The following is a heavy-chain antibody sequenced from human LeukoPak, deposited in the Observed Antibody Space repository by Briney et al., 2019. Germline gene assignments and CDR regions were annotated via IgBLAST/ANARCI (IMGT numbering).Heavy chain of an antibody. V-gene: IGHV4-59*11. D-gene: IGHD3-3*01. J-gene: IGHJ4*02. Sequence: AANLSLTCTVSGGTISSHYRSWIRQPPGKGLEWIGYINYSGSTNYNPSLKSRVTISVDTSKNQCSLKLSSVTAADTAVYYCARAKDHPSSGYYMIDYWGEGTLVTVSS. CDR1: GGTISSHY. CDR3: ARAKDHPSSGYYMIDY. CDR2: INYSGST.